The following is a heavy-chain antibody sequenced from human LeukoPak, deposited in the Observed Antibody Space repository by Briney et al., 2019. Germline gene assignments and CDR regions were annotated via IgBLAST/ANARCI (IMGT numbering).Heavy chain of an antibody. CDR1: GFTVSSNY. J-gene: IGHJ6*03. CDR2: ISRSGDYT. CDR3: AKEGSYYLDV. Sequence: GGSLRFSCAASGFTVSSNYMSRVRQAPGKGLKGVSAISRSGDYTYDADSVKGRFTISRDNSKNTLYLQMNSLRAEDTAVYYCAKEGSYYLDVWGKGTTVTVSS. V-gene: IGHV3-23*01.